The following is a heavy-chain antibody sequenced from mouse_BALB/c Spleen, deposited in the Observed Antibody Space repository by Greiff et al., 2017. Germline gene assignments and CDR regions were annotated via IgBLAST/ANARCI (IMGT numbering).Heavy chain of an antibody. CDR2: IDPYYGGT. Sequence: VQLLQSGPELVKPGASVKMSCKASGYTFTSYVMHWVKQKPGQGLEWIGNIDPYYGGTSYNQKFKGKATLTVDKSSSTAYMQLKSLTSEDSAVYYCARGGYGNRYWYFDVWGAGTTVTVSS. CDR3: ARGGYGNRYWYFDV. D-gene: IGHD2-10*02. V-gene: IGHV1-14*01. J-gene: IGHJ1*01. CDR1: GYTFTSYV.